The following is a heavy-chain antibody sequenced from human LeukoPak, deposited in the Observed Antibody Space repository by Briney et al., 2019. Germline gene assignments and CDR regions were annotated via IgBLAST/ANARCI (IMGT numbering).Heavy chain of an antibody. Sequence: AGGSLRLSCAASGFSFTTHSMNWVRQAPGKGLEWVSFISVTSSFISYADSVKGRFTISRDNAKNTLYLQMNSLRAEDTAVYYCASIPGDWGQGTLVTVSS. D-gene: IGHD7-27*01. CDR3: ASIPGD. CDR1: GFSFTTHS. V-gene: IGHV3-21*05. J-gene: IGHJ4*02. CDR2: ISVTSSFI.